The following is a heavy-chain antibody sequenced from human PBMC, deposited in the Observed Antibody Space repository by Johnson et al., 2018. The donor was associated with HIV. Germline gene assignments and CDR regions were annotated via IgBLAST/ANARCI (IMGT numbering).Heavy chain of an antibody. CDR1: GFTFSRYG. CDR2: ISYDGSNK. Sequence: QVQLVESGGGVVQPGGSLRLSCVASGFTFSRYGMHWVRQAPGKGLEWVAVISYDGSNKYYADSVKGRFTISRDNSKNTLYLQMNSLRAEDTAVYYCAKHPDAFDIWGQGTMVTVSS. V-gene: IGHV3-30*18. J-gene: IGHJ3*02. CDR3: AKHPDAFDI.